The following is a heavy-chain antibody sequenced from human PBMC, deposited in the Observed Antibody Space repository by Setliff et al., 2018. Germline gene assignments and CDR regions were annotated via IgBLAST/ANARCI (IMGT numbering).Heavy chain of an antibody. CDR3: ARALGYCSRTSCYADAFDI. Sequence: SETLFLTCAVSGYSISSDYYWGWIRQPPGKGLEWIGSMYHSGSTYYNPSLKSRVTISVDTSKNQFSLKLNYVTAADTAVYYCARALGYCSRTSCYADAFDIWGQGTMVTVS. CDR1: GYSISSDYY. V-gene: IGHV4-38-2*01. J-gene: IGHJ3*02. D-gene: IGHD2-2*01. CDR2: MYHSGST.